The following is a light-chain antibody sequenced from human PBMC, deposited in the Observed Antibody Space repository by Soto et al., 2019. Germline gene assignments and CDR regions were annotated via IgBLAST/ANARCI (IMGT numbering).Light chain of an antibody. J-gene: IGKJ1*01. V-gene: IGKV3-15*01. Sequence: EIVMTQSPATLSVSPGDRATLSCRASQSVNSNLAWYQQKPGQAPRLLIYGASTRATGIPARFSGSGSGTEFTLTIGSLQSEDVAVYYCQQYNNWPPWTLGQGTKVEIK. CDR3: QQYNNWPPWT. CDR2: GAS. CDR1: QSVNSN.